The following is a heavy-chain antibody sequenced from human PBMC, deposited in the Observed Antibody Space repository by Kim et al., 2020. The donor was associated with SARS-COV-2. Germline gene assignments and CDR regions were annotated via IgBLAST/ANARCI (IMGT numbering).Heavy chain of an antibody. V-gene: IGHV3-23*01. Sequence: GGSLRLSCAASGFTFSSYAMSWVRQAPGKGLEWVSAISGSGASTYYADSVKGRFTISRDNSKNTLYLQMNSLRAEDTAVYYCARDPAWDCSSTSCPNYHYYGMDVWGQGTTVTVSS. D-gene: IGHD2-2*01. CDR2: ISGSGAST. CDR1: GFTFSSYA. CDR3: ARDPAWDCSSTSCPNYHYYGMDV. J-gene: IGHJ6*02.